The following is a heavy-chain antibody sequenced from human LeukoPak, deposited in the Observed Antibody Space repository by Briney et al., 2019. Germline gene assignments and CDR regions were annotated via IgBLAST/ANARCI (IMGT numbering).Heavy chain of an antibody. J-gene: IGHJ5*02. CDR1: GGTFSSYA. CDR2: IIPILGIA. D-gene: IGHD3-22*01. CDR3: AIVVVITSNWFDP. V-gene: IGHV1-69*04. Sequence: GASVKVSCKASGGTFSSYAISWVRQAPGQGLEWMGRIIPILGIANYAQKFQGRVTITADKSTSTAYMELSSLRSEDTAVYYCAIVVVITSNWFDPWGQGTLVTVSS.